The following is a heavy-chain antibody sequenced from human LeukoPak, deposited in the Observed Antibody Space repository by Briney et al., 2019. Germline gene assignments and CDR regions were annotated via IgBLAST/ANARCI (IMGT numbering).Heavy chain of an antibody. CDR2: IYNSGST. D-gene: IGHD3-10*01. CDR1: GGSISSSNW. CDR3: VRDRELNY. Sequence: AGTLSLTCAVSGGSISSSNWWSWVRQPPGKGLEWIGYIYNSGSTIYNPSLKSRVTISVDTSKNQFSLKLSSVTAADTAVYYCVRDRELNYWGQGTLVTVSS. V-gene: IGHV4-4*02. J-gene: IGHJ4*02.